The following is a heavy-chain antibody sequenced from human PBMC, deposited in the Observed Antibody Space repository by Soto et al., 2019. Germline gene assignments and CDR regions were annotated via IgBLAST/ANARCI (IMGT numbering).Heavy chain of an antibody. D-gene: IGHD3-22*01. CDR2: INPNSGGT. CDR1: GYTFTGYY. CDR3: AREEPTDLPFTMIDY. Sequence: QVQLVQSGAEVKKPGASVKVSCKASGYTFTGYYMHWVRQAPGQGLEWMGWINPNSGGTNYAQKFQGWVTMTRDTSISTAYMELSRLRSDDTAVYYCAREEPTDLPFTMIDYWGQGTLVTVSS. J-gene: IGHJ4*02. V-gene: IGHV1-2*04.